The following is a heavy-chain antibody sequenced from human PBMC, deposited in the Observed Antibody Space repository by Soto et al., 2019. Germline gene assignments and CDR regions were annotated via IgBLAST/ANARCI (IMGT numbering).Heavy chain of an antibody. D-gene: IGHD1-26*01. V-gene: IGHV4-61*01. CDR3: ARVGSSCHSGGCYYYYGLGV. CDR1: GDSVGNGPYY. J-gene: IGHJ6*02. Sequence: QVRLQESGPGLVKPSETLSLSCLVSGDSVGNGPYYWSWIRQSPGEGLEWIAYIYYSGSTNVNPSLESRVNISIDMSKNQFFLELRSVTAADAAVYFCARVGSSCHSGGCYYYYGLGVWGQGPTVAISS. CDR2: IYYSGST.